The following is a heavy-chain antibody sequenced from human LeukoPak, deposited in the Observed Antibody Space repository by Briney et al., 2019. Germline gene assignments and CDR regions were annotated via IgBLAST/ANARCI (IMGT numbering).Heavy chain of an antibody. CDR2: IYYSGST. CDR1: GYSISSSNW. V-gene: IGHV4-28*03. CDR3: ARAYSPPQWSPFDY. J-gene: IGHJ4*02. D-gene: IGHD6-13*01. Sequence: SETLSLTCAVSGYSISSSNWWGWIRQPPGKGLEWIGYIYYSGSTNYNPSLKSRVTISLDTSKNQFSLKLSSVTAADTAVYYCARAYSPPQWSPFDYWGQGTLVTVSS.